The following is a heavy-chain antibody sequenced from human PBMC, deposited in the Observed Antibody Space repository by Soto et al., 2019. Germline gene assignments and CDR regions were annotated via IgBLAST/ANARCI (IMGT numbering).Heavy chain of an antibody. D-gene: IGHD3-10*01. CDR3: ARLKGIGSGSYSYSNWFDP. J-gene: IGHJ5*02. V-gene: IGHV4-39*01. CDR2: IYYSGST. CDR1: GGSISSSPYY. Sequence: SETLSLTCTVSGGSISSSPYYWGWIRQPPGKGLEWIGSIYYSGSTYYNPSLKSRLTISVDTSKKQFSLKLSSVTAADTAVYYCARLKGIGSGSYSYSNWFDPWGQGTVGTVS.